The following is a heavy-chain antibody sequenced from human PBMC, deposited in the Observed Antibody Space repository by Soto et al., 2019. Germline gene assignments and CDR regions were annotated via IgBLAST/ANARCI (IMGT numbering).Heavy chain of an antibody. J-gene: IGHJ5*02. CDR3: ARDGIVVVPAAMIGGWFDP. Sequence: ASVKVSCEASGYTFTSYGISWVRQAPGQGLEWMGWISAYNGNTSYAQKLQGRVTMTTDTSTSTAYMELRSLRSDDTAVYYCARDGIVVVPAAMIGGWFDPWGQGTLVTVSS. CDR2: ISAYNGNT. D-gene: IGHD2-2*01. V-gene: IGHV1-18*01. CDR1: GYTFTSYG.